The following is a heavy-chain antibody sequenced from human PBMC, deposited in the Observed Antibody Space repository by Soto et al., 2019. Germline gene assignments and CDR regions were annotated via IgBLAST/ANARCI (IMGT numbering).Heavy chain of an antibody. D-gene: IGHD6-13*01. Sequence: QVQLVQSGAEVKKPGSSVKVSCKASGGTFSSYTISWVRQAPGQGLEWMGRIIPILGIANYAQKFQGRVTITADKSTSTAYMELSSLRSEDTAVYYCARGGSIAAAGDRDAFDIWGQGTMVTVSS. J-gene: IGHJ3*02. V-gene: IGHV1-69*02. CDR3: ARGGSIAAAGDRDAFDI. CDR2: IIPILGIA. CDR1: GGTFSSYT.